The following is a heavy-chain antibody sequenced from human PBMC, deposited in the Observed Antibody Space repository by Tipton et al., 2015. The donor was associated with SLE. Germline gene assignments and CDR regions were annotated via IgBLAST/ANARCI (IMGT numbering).Heavy chain of an antibody. Sequence: LRLSCAVSGYSISSGYYWGWIRQPPGKGLEWIGSIYHSGSTYYNPSLKSRVTISVDTSKNQFSLKLSSVTAADTAVYYCARHQGGFDYWGQGTLVTVSS. V-gene: IGHV4-38-2*01. J-gene: IGHJ4*02. CDR2: IYHSGST. CDR1: GYSISSGYY. CDR3: ARHQGGFDY.